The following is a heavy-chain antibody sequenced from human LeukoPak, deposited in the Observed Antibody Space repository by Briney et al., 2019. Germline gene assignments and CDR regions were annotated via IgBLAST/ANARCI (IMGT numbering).Heavy chain of an antibody. D-gene: IGHD3-3*01. Sequence: PGGSLRLSCAASGFTFSSYWMSWVRQAPGKGPEWVANIKQDGSEKYYVDSVKGRSTISRDNAKNSLYLQMNSLRAEDTAVYYCARVRNDFWSGYYTGYYYYYMDVWGKGTTVTVSS. CDR3: ARVRNDFWSGYYTGYYYYYMDV. CDR1: GFTFSSYW. J-gene: IGHJ6*03. CDR2: IKQDGSEK. V-gene: IGHV3-7*01.